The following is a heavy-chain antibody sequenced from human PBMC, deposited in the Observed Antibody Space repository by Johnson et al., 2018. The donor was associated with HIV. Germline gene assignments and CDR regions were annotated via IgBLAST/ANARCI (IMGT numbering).Heavy chain of an antibody. CDR2: IRYDGNNK. CDR1: GFTFSSYG. V-gene: IGHV3-30*02. J-gene: IGHJ3*02. Sequence: VQLVESGGGVVQPGRSLRLSCAASGFTFSSYGMHWVRQAPGKGLEWVAFIRYDGNNKYYADPGRGRLTISRDNSKKMVYLQMNSLRTEDTAVYYCAKDVVPTGDGFVIWGQGTMVTVSS. CDR3: AKDVVPTGDGFVI. D-gene: IGHD2-21*01.